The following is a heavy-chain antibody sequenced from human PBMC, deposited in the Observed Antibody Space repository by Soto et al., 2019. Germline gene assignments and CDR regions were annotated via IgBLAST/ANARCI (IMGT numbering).Heavy chain of an antibody. V-gene: IGHV3-23*01. CDR2: ISGSGGST. CDR1: GFTFSSYA. Sequence: VQLLESGGGLVQPGGSLRLSCAASGFTFSSYAMSWVRQAPGKGLEWVSAISGSGGSTYYADSVKGRFTISRDNSKNTLYLQMNSLRVEDTAVYYCAKDTWGGTSYRYFDLWGRGTLVTVSS. CDR3: AKDTWGGTSYRYFDL. D-gene: IGHD3-16*01. J-gene: IGHJ2*01.